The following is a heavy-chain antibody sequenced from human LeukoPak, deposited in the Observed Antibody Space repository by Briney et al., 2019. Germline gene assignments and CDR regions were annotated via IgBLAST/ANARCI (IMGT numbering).Heavy chain of an antibody. CDR1: GGSISSYY. CDR2: ISYSGST. D-gene: IGHD6-13*01. J-gene: IGHJ5*02. CDR3: ARARIAASENWFDP. Sequence: SETLSLTCTVSGGSISSYYWNWIRQPPGKGLEWLGSISYSGSTNYNPSLESRVTISVDTSKNQISLKLSSVTAADTAVYYCARARIAASENWFDPWGQGTLVTVSS. V-gene: IGHV4-59*12.